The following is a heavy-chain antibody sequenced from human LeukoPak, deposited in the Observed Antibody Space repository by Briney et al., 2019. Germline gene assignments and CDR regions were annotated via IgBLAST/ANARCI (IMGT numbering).Heavy chain of an antibody. D-gene: IGHD2-21*01. J-gene: IGHJ4*02. CDR1: GFTFSSYG. V-gene: IGHV3-30*02. CDR3: AKDACGGDCYNFDY. Sequence: PGGSLRLSCAASGFTFSSYGMHWVRQAPGKGLEWVAFIRYDGSNKYYADSVKGPFTISRDNSKNTLYLQMNSLRAEDTAVYYCAKDACGGDCYNFDYWGQGTLVTVSS. CDR2: IRYDGSNK.